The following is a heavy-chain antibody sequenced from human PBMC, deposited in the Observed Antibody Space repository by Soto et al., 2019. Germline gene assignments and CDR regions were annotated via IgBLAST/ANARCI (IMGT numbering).Heavy chain of an antibody. CDR3: ARVSVTNWFDP. D-gene: IGHD4-4*01. CDR1: GASISSGDSY. V-gene: IGHV4-38-2*01. J-gene: IGHJ5*02. CDR2: FYHSGST. Sequence: SETLSLTCAVSGASISSGDSYWGWIRQPPGKGLEWIGSFYHSGSTYYNPSLKSRVTISVDTSKNQFSLKLSSVTAADTAVYYCARVSVTNWFDPWGQGTLVTVSS.